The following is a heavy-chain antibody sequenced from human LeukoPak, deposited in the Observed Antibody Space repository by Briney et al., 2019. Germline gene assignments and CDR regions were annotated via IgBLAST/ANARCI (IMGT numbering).Heavy chain of an antibody. J-gene: IGHJ4*02. Sequence: SVEVSCKTSGGTFNNYAINWVRQAPGQGLEWMGGIIPLFCTANYAQNFQGRVTITADESTRTAYMELSSLRSEDTAVYYCARTLYSGSYYRFDYWGQGTLVTVSS. CDR3: ARTLYSGSYYRFDY. V-gene: IGHV1-69*13. CDR2: IIPLFCTA. CDR1: GGTFNNYA. D-gene: IGHD1-26*01.